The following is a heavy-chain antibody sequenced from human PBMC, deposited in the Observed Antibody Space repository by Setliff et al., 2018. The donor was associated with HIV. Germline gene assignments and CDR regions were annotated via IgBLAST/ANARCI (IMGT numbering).Heavy chain of an antibody. J-gene: IGHJ4*02. D-gene: IGHD6-13*01. CDR1: GGSISRGNHF. CDR3: ARRGGISATLSVRAFDS. V-gene: IGHV4-61*02. Sequence: PSETLSLTCTVSGGSISRGNHFWTWIRQPAGKGLEWIGRIYTNGSTNYNPSLKSRATIAVDTSKNQFSLKLSSVTAADTAVYYCARRGGISATLSVRAFDSWGQGTLVTVSS. CDR2: IYTNGST.